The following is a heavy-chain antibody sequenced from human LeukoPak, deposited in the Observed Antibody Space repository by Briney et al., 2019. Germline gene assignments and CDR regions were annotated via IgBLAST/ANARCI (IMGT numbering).Heavy chain of an antibody. Sequence: SETLSLTCAVYGGSFSGYYWSWIRQPPGKGLEWIGEINHSGSTNYNPSLKSRVTISVDTSKNQFSLKLSSVTAADTAVYYCARGGWYSYGYGGAFDIWGQGTMVTVSS. CDR1: GGSFSGYY. V-gene: IGHV4-34*01. CDR2: INHSGST. J-gene: IGHJ3*02. D-gene: IGHD5-18*01. CDR3: ARGGWYSYGYGGAFDI.